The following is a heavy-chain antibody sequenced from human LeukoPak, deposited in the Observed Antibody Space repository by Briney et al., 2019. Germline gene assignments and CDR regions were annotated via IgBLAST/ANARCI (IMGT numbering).Heavy chain of an antibody. CDR1: GFTFSSYG. V-gene: IGHV3-30*03. CDR2: MSYDGSTK. J-gene: IGHJ6*02. D-gene: IGHD1-26*01. CDR3: APAPSGSYGMDV. Sequence: GGSLRLSCAASGFTFSSYGMHWVRQAPGKGLEWVAVMSYDGSTKYYAESVKGRFTISRDNSKNTLYLQMNSLRAEDTAVYYCAPAPSGSYGMDVWGQGTTVTVSS.